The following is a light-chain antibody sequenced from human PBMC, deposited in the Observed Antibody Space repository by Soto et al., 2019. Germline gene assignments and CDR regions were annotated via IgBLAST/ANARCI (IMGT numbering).Light chain of an antibody. Sequence: QLTQSPSSLSASVGDRVTITCRASQDVSRYLAWYQQKAGKAPKLLIYGASTLQSGVPSRFSGFGSGTEFTHTISSLQPEDFATYHCQQLQRTPFTFGPGTTVDV. CDR2: GAS. CDR3: QQLQRTPFT. V-gene: IGKV1-9*01. J-gene: IGKJ3*01. CDR1: QDVSRY.